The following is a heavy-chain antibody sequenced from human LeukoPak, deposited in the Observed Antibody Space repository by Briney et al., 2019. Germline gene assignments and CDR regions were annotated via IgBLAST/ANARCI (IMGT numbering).Heavy chain of an antibody. Sequence: SETLSLTCTVSGGSISSYYWSWIRQPPGKGLEWIGYIYYSGSTNYNPSLKSRVTISVDTSKNQSSLKLSSVTAADTAVYYCARAYVDTAMVTGYYYYMDVWGKGTTVTVSS. D-gene: IGHD5-18*01. V-gene: IGHV4-59*01. CDR3: ARAYVDTAMVTGYYYYMDV. CDR2: IYYSGST. CDR1: GGSISSYY. J-gene: IGHJ6*03.